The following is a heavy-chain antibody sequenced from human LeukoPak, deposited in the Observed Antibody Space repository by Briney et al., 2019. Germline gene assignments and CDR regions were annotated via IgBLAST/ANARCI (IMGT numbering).Heavy chain of an antibody. CDR1: GGSISGSSYY. CDR2: IYYTGST. Sequence: SETLSLTCTVSGGSISGSSYYWGWIRLPPGKGLEWIGRIYYTGSTYYNPSLKSRVTISVDTSKNQFSLNLTSVTAADTAVYYCARQNPLNWFDPWGQGTLVTVPS. CDR3: ARQNPLNWFDP. V-gene: IGHV4-39*01. J-gene: IGHJ5*02.